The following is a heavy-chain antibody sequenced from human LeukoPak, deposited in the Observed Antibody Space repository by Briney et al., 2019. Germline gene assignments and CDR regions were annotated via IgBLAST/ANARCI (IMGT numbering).Heavy chain of an antibody. CDR3: ARLIAVAGTDY. CDR2: INHSGST. CDR1: GGSFSGYY. Sequence: SETLSLTCAVYGGSFSGYYWSWIRQPPGKGLEWIGEINHSGSTNYNPSLKSRVTISVDTSKNQFSLKLSSVTAADTAVYCCARLIAVAGTDYWGQGTLVTVSS. D-gene: IGHD6-19*01. V-gene: IGHV4-34*01. J-gene: IGHJ4*02.